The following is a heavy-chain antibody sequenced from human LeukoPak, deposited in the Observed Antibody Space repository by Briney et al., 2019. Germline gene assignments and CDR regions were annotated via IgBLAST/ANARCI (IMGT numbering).Heavy chain of an antibody. V-gene: IGHV3-48*03. CDR2: ISSSGSTI. J-gene: IGHJ4*02. D-gene: IGHD6-19*01. CDR3: ARADSSGWGSLDY. Sequence: GGSLRLSCAASGFTFSSYEMNWVRQAPGKGLEWVSYISSSGSTIYYADSVKGQFTISRDNAKNSLYLQMNSLRAEDTAVYYCARADSSGWGSLDYWGQGTLVTVSS. CDR1: GFTFSSYE.